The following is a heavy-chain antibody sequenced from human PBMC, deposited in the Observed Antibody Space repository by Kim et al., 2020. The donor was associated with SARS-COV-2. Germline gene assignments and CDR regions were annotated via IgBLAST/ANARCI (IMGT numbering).Heavy chain of an antibody. CDR3: ARDLGMGSYFDY. D-gene: IGHD1-26*01. Sequence: KCYADSMEGRFTISRDNSKDTLYLQINSLRVEDTAVYYCARDLGMGSYFDYWGQGTLVTVSS. V-gene: IGHV3-33*01. CDR2: K. J-gene: IGHJ4*02.